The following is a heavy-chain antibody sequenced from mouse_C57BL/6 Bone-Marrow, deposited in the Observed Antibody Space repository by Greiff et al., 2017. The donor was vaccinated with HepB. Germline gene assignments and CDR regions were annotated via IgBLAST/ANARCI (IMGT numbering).Heavy chain of an antibody. Sequence: EVKLVESGTVLARPGASVKMSCKTSGYTFTSYWMHWVKQRPGQGLEWIGAIYPGNSDTSYNQKFKGKAKLTAVTSASTAYMELSSLTNEDSAVYYCTRPLLWLRLYYFDYWGQGTTLTVSS. D-gene: IGHD2-2*01. V-gene: IGHV1-5*01. CDR3: TRPLLWLRLYYFDY. CDR1: GYTFTSYW. J-gene: IGHJ2*01. CDR2: IYPGNSDT.